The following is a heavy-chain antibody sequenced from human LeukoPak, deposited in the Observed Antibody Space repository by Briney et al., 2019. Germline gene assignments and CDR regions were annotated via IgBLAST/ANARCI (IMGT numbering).Heavy chain of an antibody. CDR2: ISSSGSTI. CDR1: GFTFSSYE. V-gene: IGHV3-48*03. Sequence: GGSLRLSCAASGFTFSSYEMNWVRQAPGKGLEWVSYISSSGSTIYYADSVKGRFTISRDNAKNSLYLQMNSLRAEDTAVYYCARRDSSGYYYVAPGAFDIWGQGTMVTVSS. CDR3: ARRDSSGYYYVAPGAFDI. D-gene: IGHD3-22*01. J-gene: IGHJ3*02.